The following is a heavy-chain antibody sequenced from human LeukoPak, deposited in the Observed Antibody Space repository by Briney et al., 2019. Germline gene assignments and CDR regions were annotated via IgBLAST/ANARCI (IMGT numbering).Heavy chain of an antibody. CDR1: DDSLTMYY. J-gene: IGHJ6*03. V-gene: IGHV4-59*01. CDR2: VDHTGST. Sequence: SETLSLTCTVSDDSLTMYYWTWIRQPPGQGLDWIGYVDHTGSTKFNPSLNGRVSISRDTSNNFFSLRLRSVTAADTAVYFCARVKWTCYMDVWGKGTTVTVSS. D-gene: IGHD1-26*01. CDR3: ARVKWTCYMDV.